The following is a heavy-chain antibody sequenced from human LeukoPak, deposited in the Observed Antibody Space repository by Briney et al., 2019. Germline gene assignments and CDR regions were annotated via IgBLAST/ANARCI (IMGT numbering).Heavy chain of an antibody. Sequence: GGGLRLSCAASVFTFISYTMSCVSQAPGKGRGWGSAISGSGGSTYYADSVKGRFTISRDNSKNTLYLQMNSLRAEDTAVYYCAKEFGSRNYGDGHWGQGTLVIVVS. V-gene: IGHV3-23*01. CDR2: ISGSGGST. CDR1: VFTFISYT. J-gene: IGHJ4*02. D-gene: IGHD4-17*01. CDR3: AKEFGSRNYGDGH.